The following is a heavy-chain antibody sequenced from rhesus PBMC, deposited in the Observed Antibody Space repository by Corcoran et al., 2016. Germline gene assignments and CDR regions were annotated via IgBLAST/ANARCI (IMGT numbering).Heavy chain of an antibody. CDR3: AREPYGSSYFDY. D-gene: IGHD4-29*01. CDR1: GGSISSSY. J-gene: IGHJ4*01. CDR2: IYGSGSST. V-gene: IGHV4-169*02. Sequence: QLQLQESGPGLVKPSETLSVTCAVSGGSISSSYWSWIRQAPGKGLEWIGYIYGSGSSTNYNPSLKSRVTLSVDTSKNQLSLKLSAVTTADTAVYYCAREPYGSSYFDYWGQGVLVTVSS.